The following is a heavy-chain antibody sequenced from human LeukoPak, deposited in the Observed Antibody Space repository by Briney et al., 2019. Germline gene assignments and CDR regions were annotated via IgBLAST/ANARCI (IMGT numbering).Heavy chain of an antibody. CDR3: ARKRCTGDCYLFDP. D-gene: IGHD2-21*02. V-gene: IGHV1-18*01. Sequence: ASVKVSCKASGYTFSNYGLMWVRQAPGQGLEWIGWINTNNGNTNYAQKFQGRVTMTTDTSTSTGYMELRSLRSDDTAVCYCARKRCTGDCYLFDPWGQGTLVTVSS. CDR2: INTNNGNT. J-gene: IGHJ5*02. CDR1: GYTFSNYG.